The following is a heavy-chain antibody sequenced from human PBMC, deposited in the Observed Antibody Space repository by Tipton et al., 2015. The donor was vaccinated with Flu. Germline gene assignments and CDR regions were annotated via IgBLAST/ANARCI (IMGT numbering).Heavy chain of an antibody. J-gene: IGHJ4*02. CDR3: ARDLGGEYYYDSSGYYGLDY. D-gene: IGHD3-22*01. V-gene: IGHV3-23*01. Sequence: AISGSGGSTNYADSLNGRFTISRDNSKNTLYLQMNSLRAEDTAVYYCARDLGGEYYYDSSGYYGLDYWGQGTLVTVSS. CDR2: ISGSGGST.